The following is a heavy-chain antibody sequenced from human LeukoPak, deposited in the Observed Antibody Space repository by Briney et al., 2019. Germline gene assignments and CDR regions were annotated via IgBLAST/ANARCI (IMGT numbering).Heavy chain of an antibody. CDR3: ARCPRGVAVADWFDP. CDR1: GGSISSSSYY. V-gene: IGHV4-39*01. CDR2: IYYSGST. Sequence: SETLSLACPVSGGSISSSSYYWGWIRQPPGKGLEWIGSIYYSGSTYYHPSLKSRVTISVATSKNQFSLKLSSVTAADTAVYYCARCPRGVAVADWFDPWRQGTLVTVSS. J-gene: IGHJ5*02. D-gene: IGHD6-19*01.